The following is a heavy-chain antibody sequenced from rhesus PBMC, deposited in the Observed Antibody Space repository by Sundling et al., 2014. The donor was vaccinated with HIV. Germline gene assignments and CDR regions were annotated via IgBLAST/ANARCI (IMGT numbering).Heavy chain of an antibody. J-gene: IGHJ4*01. CDR3: ARRTLYFDY. CDR2: IYWDDDK. Sequence: QVTLKESGPALVKPTQTLTLTCTFSGFSLSSSGVGVGWIRQPPGKALEWLAHIYWDDDKRYSTSLKSRLTISKDTSKDQVVLTVTNMDPTDTATYFCARRTLYFDYWGQGVLVTVSS. V-gene: IGHV2-174*02. CDR1: GFSLSSSGVG.